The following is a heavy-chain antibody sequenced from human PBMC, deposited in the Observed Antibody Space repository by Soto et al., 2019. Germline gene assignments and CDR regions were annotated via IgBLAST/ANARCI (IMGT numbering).Heavy chain of an antibody. V-gene: IGHV1-18*01. Sequence: QVPLVQSGAEVKKPGASVKVSCKASGYTFTSYGISWVRQAPGQGLEWMGWISAYNGNTNYAQKLQGRVTMTTDTSTSTAYMELRSLRSDDTAVYYCARDGYYYDSSGSSTGYFDLWGRGTLVTVSS. CDR2: ISAYNGNT. J-gene: IGHJ2*01. D-gene: IGHD3-22*01. CDR3: ARDGYYYDSSGSSTGYFDL. CDR1: GYTFTSYG.